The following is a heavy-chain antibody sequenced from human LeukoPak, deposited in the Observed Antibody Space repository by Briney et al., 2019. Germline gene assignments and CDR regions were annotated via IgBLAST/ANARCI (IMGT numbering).Heavy chain of an antibody. CDR1: GYTFTTFG. CDR2: INTYNGNT. J-gene: IGHJ4*02. D-gene: IGHD2-15*01. V-gene: IGHV1-18*01. Sequence: ASVKVSCKASGYTFTTFGITWVRQAPGQGLEWMGWINTYNGNTNYAQNLQGRVTVTTDTSTSTAYVELRSLTSDDTAVYYCARLGSDCGGGNCYWGQGTLVTVSS. CDR3: ARLGSDCGGGNCY.